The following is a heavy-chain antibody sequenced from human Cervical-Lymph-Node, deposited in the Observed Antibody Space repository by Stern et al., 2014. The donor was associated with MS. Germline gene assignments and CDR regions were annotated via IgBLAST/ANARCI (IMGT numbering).Heavy chain of an antibody. CDR1: GGSLSSYY. D-gene: IGHD3-10*01. J-gene: IGHJ3*02. V-gene: IGHV4-59*01. Sequence: QVQLQESGPGLVKPSETLSLTCTVSGGSLSSYYWSWIRQPPGKGLEWIGYIYYSGSTNYNPSLKSRVTISVDTSKNQFSLKLSSVTAADTAVYYCARGYYYGSGNAFDIWGQGTMVTVSS. CDR3: ARGYYYGSGNAFDI. CDR2: IYYSGST.